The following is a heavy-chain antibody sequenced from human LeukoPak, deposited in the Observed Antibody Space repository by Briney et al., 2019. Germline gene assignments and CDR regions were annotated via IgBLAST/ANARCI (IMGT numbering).Heavy chain of an antibody. V-gene: IGHV4-39*01. D-gene: IGHD2-2*01. CDR3: ARHYCSSASCYVDY. Sequence: SEPLSLTCTVSGGSISSSTYYWGWIRQPPGKGLEWIDMMYYSGSTYYNPSLKSRVTISVDTSKNQFSLKLSSVTAADTAVYYCARHYCSSASCYVDYWGQGTLVTVSS. CDR2: MYYSGST. CDR1: GGSISSSTYY. J-gene: IGHJ4*02.